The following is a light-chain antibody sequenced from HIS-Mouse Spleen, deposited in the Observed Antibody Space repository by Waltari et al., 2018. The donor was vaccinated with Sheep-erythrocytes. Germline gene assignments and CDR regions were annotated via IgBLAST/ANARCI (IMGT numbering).Light chain of an antibody. CDR3: MIWHSSAWV. CDR1: RGFNVGTYR. V-gene: IGLV5-45*03. CDR2: YKSDSDK. Sequence: QAVLTQPSSLSASPGASASLTCTLRRGFNVGTYRIYWYQQKPGIPPQYLLRYKSDSDKQQGSGVPSRFSGSKDASANAGILLISGLQSEDEADYYCMIWHSSAWVFGGGTKLTVL. J-gene: IGLJ3*02.